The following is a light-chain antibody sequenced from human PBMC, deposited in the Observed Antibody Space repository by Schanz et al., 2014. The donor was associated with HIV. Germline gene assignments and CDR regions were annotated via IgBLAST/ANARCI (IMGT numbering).Light chain of an antibody. CDR1: QSVSYW. CDR2: QAS. CDR3: QQANSFPLT. Sequence: IQLTQSPSSLSASVGDRVTITCRASQSVSYWLAWYQQRPGKAPKLLIYQASSLESGVPSRFSGSGYGTDFTLTISSLQPEDFATYYCQQANSFPLTFGGGTKVEIK. V-gene: IGKV1-12*01. J-gene: IGKJ4*01.